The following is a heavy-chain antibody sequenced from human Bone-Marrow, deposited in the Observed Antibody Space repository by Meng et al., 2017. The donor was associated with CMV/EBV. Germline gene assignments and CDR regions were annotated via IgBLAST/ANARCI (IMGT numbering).Heavy chain of an antibody. D-gene: IGHD3-10*01. CDR1: GFLLSTSGVS. CDR3: AHNKRNLVWFGGYWYFDL. Sequence: SGPTLVKPTQTLTLTCTFSGFLLSTSGVSVGWIRQPPGKALEWLALIYWNDDKRYSPSLKDRLTITKDTSKNQVVLTMTNMDPVDTATYYCAHNKRNLVWFGGYWYFDLWGRGTLVTVSS. J-gene: IGHJ2*01. CDR2: IYWNDDK. V-gene: IGHV2-5*01.